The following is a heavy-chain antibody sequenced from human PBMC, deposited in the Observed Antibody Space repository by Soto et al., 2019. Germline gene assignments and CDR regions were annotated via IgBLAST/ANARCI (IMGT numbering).Heavy chain of an antibody. CDR2: IIPIFGTA. J-gene: IGHJ3*02. Sequence: QVQLVQSGAEVKKPGSSVKVSCKASGGTFSSYAISWVRQAPGQGLEWMGGIIPIFGTANYAQKFQGRVKIPAGESTSTAYMELSSLRSEDTAVYYCARVRLYPHDAFDIWGQGTMVTVSS. CDR3: ARVRLYPHDAFDI. V-gene: IGHV1-69*12. CDR1: GGTFSSYA. D-gene: IGHD2-15*01.